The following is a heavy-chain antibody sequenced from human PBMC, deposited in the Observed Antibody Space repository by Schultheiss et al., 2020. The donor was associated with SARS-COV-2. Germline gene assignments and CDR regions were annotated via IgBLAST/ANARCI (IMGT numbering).Heavy chain of an antibody. CDR1: GYSISSGYY. CDR3: ARGRVGY. CDR2: IYHSGST. J-gene: IGHJ4*02. Sequence: SETLSLTCTVSGYSISSGYYWGWIRQPPGKGLEWIGSIYHSGSTYYNPSLKSRVTISVDTSKNQFSLKLSSVTAADTAVYYCARGRVGYWGQGTLVTVSS. V-gene: IGHV4-38-2*02.